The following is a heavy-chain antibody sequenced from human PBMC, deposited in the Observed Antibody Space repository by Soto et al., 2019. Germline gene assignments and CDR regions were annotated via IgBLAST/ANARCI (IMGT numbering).Heavy chain of an antibody. CDR3: VRDYYDTSGYPNTFDM. D-gene: IGHD3-22*01. Sequence: KPGGSLRLSCAASGFTLSRHTMNWVCQAPGKGLEWVSFIGSRTSDIYYADSVKGRFTISRDNAKNSLYLDLTRLRAEDTAVYFCVRDYYDTSGYPNTFDMWGQGTMVTVSS. J-gene: IGHJ3*02. CDR1: GFTLSRHT. CDR2: IGSRTSDI. V-gene: IGHV3-21*01.